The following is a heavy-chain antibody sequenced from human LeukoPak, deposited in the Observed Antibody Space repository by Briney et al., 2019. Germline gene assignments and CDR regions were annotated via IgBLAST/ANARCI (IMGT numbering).Heavy chain of an antibody. V-gene: IGHV3-23*01. CDR3: AKGLYCSGGSCYNYFDY. D-gene: IGHD2-15*01. Sequence: GGSLRLSCAASGFTFSSYAMSWVRQAPGKGLEWVSAISGSGGSTYYADSVKGRFTISRDNSKNTLYLQMNSLRAEDTAVYYCAKGLYCSGGSCYNYFDYWGQGTLVTVFS. J-gene: IGHJ4*02. CDR2: ISGSGGST. CDR1: GFTFSSYA.